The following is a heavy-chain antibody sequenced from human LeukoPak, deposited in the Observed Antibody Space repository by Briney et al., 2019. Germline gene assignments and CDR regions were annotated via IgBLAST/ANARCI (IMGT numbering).Heavy chain of an antibody. J-gene: IGHJ5*02. Sequence: SVKVSCKASGGTFSSYAISWVRQAPGQGLEWMGGIIPIFGTANYAQKFQGRVTITADESTSTAYMELSSLRSEDTAVYYCARMVNFYDFWSGYYSGSFDPWGLGTLVTVSS. V-gene: IGHV1-69*13. CDR1: GGTFSSYA. D-gene: IGHD3-3*01. CDR3: ARMVNFYDFWSGYYSGSFDP. CDR2: IIPIFGTA.